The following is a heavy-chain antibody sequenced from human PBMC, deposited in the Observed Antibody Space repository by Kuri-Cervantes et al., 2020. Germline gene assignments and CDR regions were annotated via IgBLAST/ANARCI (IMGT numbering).Heavy chain of an antibody. J-gene: IGHJ5*02. Sequence: ASVKVSCKASGGTFGSYAISWVRQAPGQGLEWMGWINPNSGGTNYAQKFQGRVTMTRDTSISTAYMELSRLGSDDTAVYYCAREGVGDYDFWSGYYGDWFDPWGQGTLVTVSS. V-gene: IGHV1-2*02. CDR1: GGTFGSYA. D-gene: IGHD3-3*01. CDR2: INPNSGGT. CDR3: AREGVGDYDFWSGYYGDWFDP.